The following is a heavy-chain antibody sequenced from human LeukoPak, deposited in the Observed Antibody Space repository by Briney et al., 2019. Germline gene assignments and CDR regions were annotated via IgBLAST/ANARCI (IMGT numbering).Heavy chain of an antibody. J-gene: IGHJ4*02. D-gene: IGHD1-26*01. CDR1: GFTFSSYA. V-gene: IGHV3-74*01. CDR2: INSDGSST. CDR3: ARRNSGTTPLYYFDY. Sequence: PGVSLRLSCAASGFTFSSYAMSWVRQAPGKGLVWVSRINSDGSSTSYADSVKGRFTISRDNAKNTLYLQMNSLRAEDTAVYYCARRNSGTTPLYYFDYWGQGTLVTVSS.